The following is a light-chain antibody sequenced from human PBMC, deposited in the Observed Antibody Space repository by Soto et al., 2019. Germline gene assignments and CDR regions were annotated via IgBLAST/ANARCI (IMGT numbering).Light chain of an antibody. CDR3: QYYDSRQSGYG. J-gene: IGLJ1*01. V-gene: IGLV1-40*01. CDR1: NSNIGAGYD. Sequence: QSVLAQPPSVSGAPGQRVTISCTRSNSNIGAGYDVLWYLQLPGTAPKLLVYTNNNRPSGVPDRFSGSKSGTSASLAITALQAEDEAVYYCQYYDSRQSGYGFGTGTKVTVL. CDR2: TNN.